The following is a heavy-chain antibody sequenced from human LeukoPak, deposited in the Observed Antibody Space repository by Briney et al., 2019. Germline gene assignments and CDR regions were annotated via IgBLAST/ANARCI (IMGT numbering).Heavy chain of an antibody. V-gene: IGHV1-46*01. D-gene: IGHD2-15*01. Sequence: ASVKVSCKAPGDTSTSYYIHWVRQAPGQGLEWMGIINPSGGNTNYAQKFQGRVTMTRDTSTSTVYMELSSLTSEDTAVYYCARAAGTPDYWGQGTLITVSS. CDR1: GDTSTSYY. CDR2: INPSGGNT. CDR3: ARAAGTPDY. J-gene: IGHJ4*02.